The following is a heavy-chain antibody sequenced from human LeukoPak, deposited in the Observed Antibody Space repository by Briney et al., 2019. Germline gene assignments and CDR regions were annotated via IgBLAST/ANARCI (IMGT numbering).Heavy chain of an antibody. J-gene: IGHJ4*02. CDR3: TTDESGSYYPYYFDY. Sequence: GGSLRLSCAASGFTFSDYGMHWVRQAPGKGLEWVGRIKSKTDGGTTDYAAPVKGRFTISRDDSKNTLYLQMNSLKTEDTAVYYCTTDESGSYYPYYFDYWGQGTLVTVSS. CDR2: IKSKTDGGTT. CDR1: GFTFSDYG. V-gene: IGHV3-15*07. D-gene: IGHD1-26*01.